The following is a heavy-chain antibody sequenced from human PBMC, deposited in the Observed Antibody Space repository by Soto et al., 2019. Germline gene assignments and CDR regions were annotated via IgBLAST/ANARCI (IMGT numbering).Heavy chain of an antibody. CDR1: GFTFSSYA. CDR2: ISGSGGTT. CDR3: ANSCVERGASSGWPWTCNH. Sequence: EVQLLESGGGLVQPGRSLRLSCAASGFTFSSYAMSWVRQAPGKGLEWVSAISGSGGTTYYAASVKGRITISRDNSKNMLFRQRDSLTAEDSAVYYCANSCVERGASSGWPWTCNHWCQATVVTVSS. J-gene: IGHJ5*02. D-gene: IGHD6-25*01. V-gene: IGHV3-23*01.